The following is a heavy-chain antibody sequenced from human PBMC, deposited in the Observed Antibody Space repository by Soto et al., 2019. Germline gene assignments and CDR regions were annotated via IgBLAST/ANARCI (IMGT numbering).Heavy chain of an antibody. Sequence: XGSLRLSCAASGFIFSDYAMSWVRQAPGKGLEWVSVISESVGSTHYADSVRGRFTVSRDNSKNSLSLRMNSLRDEDTAVYFCAKRSKYSSGWYSPIFDYWGQGALVTVSS. CDR1: GFIFSDYA. V-gene: IGHV3-23*01. J-gene: IGHJ4*02. CDR3: AKRSKYSSGWYSPIFDY. CDR2: ISESVGST. D-gene: IGHD6-13*01.